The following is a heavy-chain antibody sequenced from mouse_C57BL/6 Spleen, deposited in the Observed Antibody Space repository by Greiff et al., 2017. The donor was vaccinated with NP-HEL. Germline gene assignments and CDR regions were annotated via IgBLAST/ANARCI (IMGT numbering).Heavy chain of an antibody. CDR3: ARGLRRRGRRYFDV. Sequence: VQLQQPGAELVMPGASVKLSCKASGYTFTSYWMHWVKQRPGQGLEWIGEIDPSDSYTNYNQKFKGKSTLTVDKSSSTAYMQLSSLTSEDSAVYYCARGLRRRGRRYFDVWGTGTTVTVSS. J-gene: IGHJ1*03. CDR1: GYTFTSYW. D-gene: IGHD2-4*01. CDR2: IDPSDSYT. V-gene: IGHV1-69*01.